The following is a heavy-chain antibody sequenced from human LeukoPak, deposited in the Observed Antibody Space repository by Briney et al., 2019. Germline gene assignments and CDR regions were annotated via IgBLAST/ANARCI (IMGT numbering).Heavy chain of an antibody. Sequence: GGSLRLSCAASGFTFSSYAMSWVRQAPGKGLEWVSAISGSGGSTYYADSVKGRFTISRDNSKNTLYLQMNSLRAEDTAVYYRAKRHYDSSGQAEYYFDYWGQGTLVTVSS. CDR2: ISGSGGST. J-gene: IGHJ4*02. D-gene: IGHD3-22*01. CDR1: GFTFSSYA. V-gene: IGHV3-23*01. CDR3: AKRHYDSSGQAEYYFDY.